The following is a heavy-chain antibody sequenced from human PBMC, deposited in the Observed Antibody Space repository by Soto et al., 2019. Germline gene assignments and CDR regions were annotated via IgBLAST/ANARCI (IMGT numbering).Heavy chain of an antibody. Sequence: QVQLQESGPGLVKPSQTLSLTCTVSGGSISSGGYYWSWIRQHPGKGLEWIGYIYYSGSTYYNPSPQSRVTISVDPSKNQFSLKLSSVTAADTAVYYCASSDSSSWPHNWFDPWGQGTLVTVSS. V-gene: IGHV4-31*03. CDR3: ASSDSSSWPHNWFDP. D-gene: IGHD6-13*01. J-gene: IGHJ5*02. CDR2: IYYSGST. CDR1: GGSISSGGYY.